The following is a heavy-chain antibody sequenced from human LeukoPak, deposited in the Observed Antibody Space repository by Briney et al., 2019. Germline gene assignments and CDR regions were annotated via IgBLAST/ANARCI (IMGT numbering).Heavy chain of an antibody. D-gene: IGHD6-6*01. CDR1: GGSISNYF. J-gene: IGHJ5*02. CDR3: ARVGSSSDSNWFDP. V-gene: IGHV4-59*12. CDR2: IYYSGST. Sequence: KPSETLSLTCTVSGGSISNYFWSWVRQPPGKGLEWIGSIYYSGSTYYNPSLKSRVTISVDTSKNQFSLKLSSVTAADTAVYYCARVGSSSDSNWFDPWGQGTLVTVSS.